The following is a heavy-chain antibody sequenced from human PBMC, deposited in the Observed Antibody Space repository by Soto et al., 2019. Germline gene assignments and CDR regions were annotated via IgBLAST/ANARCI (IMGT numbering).Heavy chain of an antibody. D-gene: IGHD6-13*01. CDR2: IYYSGST. CDR1: GGSISSYY. Sequence: LSLTCTVSGGSISSYYWSWIRQPPGKGLEWIGYIYYSGSTNYNPSLKSRVTISVDTSKNQFSLKLSSVTAADTAVYYCARDHFGYSSSWYGMDVWGQGTTVTVSS. V-gene: IGHV4-59*01. J-gene: IGHJ6*02. CDR3: ARDHFGYSSSWYGMDV.